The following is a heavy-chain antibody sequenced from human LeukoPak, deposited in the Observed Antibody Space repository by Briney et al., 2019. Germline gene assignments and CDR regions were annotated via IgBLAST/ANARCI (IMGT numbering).Heavy chain of an antibody. V-gene: IGHV1-18*01. CDR2: ISAYNGNT. J-gene: IGHJ6*02. CDR3: ARDLSRVGLQYLYYYYYGMDV. CDR1: GGTFSSYA. D-gene: IGHD4-11*01. Sequence: ASVKVSCKASGGTFSSYAISWVRQAPGQGLEWMGWISAYNGNTNYAQKLQGRVTMTTDTSTSTAYMELRSLRSDDTAVYYCARDLSRVGLQYLYYYYYGMDVWGQGTTVTVSS.